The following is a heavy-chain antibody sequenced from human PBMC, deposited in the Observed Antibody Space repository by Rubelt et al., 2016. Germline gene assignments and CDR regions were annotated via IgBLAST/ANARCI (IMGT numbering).Heavy chain of an antibody. CDR1: GGSISSSTYY. V-gene: IGHV4-39*01. CDR2: IYYSGIT. Sequence: QLQLQESGPGLVKPSETLSLTCTVSGGSISSSTYYWGWIRQPPGKGLEWIGRIYYSGITHYHTSRKSRVTIYVDTSKNQFSLKLSSVTAADTAVYYCARQNRYYYYGMDVWGQGTTVTVSS. J-gene: IGHJ6*02. CDR3: ARQNRYYYYGMDV.